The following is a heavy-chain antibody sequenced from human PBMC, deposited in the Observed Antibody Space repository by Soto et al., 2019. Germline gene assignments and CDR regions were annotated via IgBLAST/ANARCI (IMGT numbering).Heavy chain of an antibody. CDR1: GGTFSSYA. CDR3: ARVEAAAGPFDAFDI. V-gene: IGHV1-69*10. CDR2: IIPILGIA. D-gene: IGHD6-13*01. J-gene: IGHJ3*02. Sequence: ASVKVSCKASGGTFSSYAISWVRQAPGQGLEWMGGIIPILGIANYAQKFQGRVTITADKSTSTAYMELSSLRSEDTAVYYCARVEAAAGPFDAFDIWGQGTMVTVSS.